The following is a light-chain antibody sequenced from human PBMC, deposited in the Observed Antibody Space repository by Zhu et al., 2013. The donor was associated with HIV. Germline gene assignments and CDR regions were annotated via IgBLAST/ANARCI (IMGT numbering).Light chain of an antibody. V-gene: IGKV3-20*01. CDR1: QRVDGSY. J-gene: IGKJ4*01. CDR2: GAS. CDR3: QQYGSSPLT. Sequence: EIVLTQSPGTLSLSPGERATLSCRASQRVDGSYLAWYQQKPGQAPRLLIYGASSRATGIPDRFSGSGSGTDFTLTITGLEADDFAVYYCQQYGSSPLTFGGGTRMEIK.